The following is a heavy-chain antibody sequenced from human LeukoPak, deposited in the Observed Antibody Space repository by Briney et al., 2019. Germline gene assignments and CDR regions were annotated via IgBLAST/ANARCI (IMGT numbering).Heavy chain of an antibody. V-gene: IGHV1-18*01. CDR2: ISAYNGNT. D-gene: IGHD6-13*01. J-gene: IGHJ4*02. CDR1: GYTFTSYG. CDR3: ATAAGYYFDY. Sequence: ASVKVSCKASGYTFTSYGISWVRQAPGQGLEWMGWISAYNGNTNYAQRLQGRVTMTTDTFTSTAYMELRSLRSDDTAVYYCATAAGYYFDYWGQGTLVTVSS.